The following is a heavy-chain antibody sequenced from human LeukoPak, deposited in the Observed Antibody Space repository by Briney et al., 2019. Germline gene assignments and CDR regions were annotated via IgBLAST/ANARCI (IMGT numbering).Heavy chain of an antibody. V-gene: IGHV4-34*01. D-gene: IGHD3-9*01. CDR1: GESFSSYY. CDR3: ARRSDYDILTGYSNSRFDP. J-gene: IGHJ5*02. CDR2: INHSGST. Sequence: SETLSFTCAVYGESFSSYYWSWIRQPPGKGLEWIGEINHSGSTNNNPTLKSRVTISVDTSKNQFSLKLSSVTAADTAVYYCARRSDYDILTGYSNSRFDPWGQGTLVTVSS.